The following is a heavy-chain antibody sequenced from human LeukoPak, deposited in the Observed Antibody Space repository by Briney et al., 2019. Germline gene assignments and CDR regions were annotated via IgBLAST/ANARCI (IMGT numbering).Heavy chain of an antibody. CDR1: GFTFSSYA. CDR2: ISGSGGST. D-gene: IGHD1-26*01. J-gene: IGHJ6*03. V-gene: IGHV3-23*01. CDR3: AKDSKIVGPTFRSYHYMDV. Sequence: GGTLRLSCAASGFTFSSYAMSWVRQAPGKGLEWVSGISGSGGSTYYADSVKGRFTISRDNSKKTLYLQMNSLRAEDTAVYYCAKDSKIVGPTFRSYHYMDVWGKGTTVTVSS.